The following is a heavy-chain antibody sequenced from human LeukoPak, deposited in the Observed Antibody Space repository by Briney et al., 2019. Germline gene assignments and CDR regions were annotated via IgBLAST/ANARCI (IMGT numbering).Heavy chain of an antibody. J-gene: IGHJ4*02. D-gene: IGHD1-26*01. CDR2: ISSSSSTI. Sequence: PGGSLRLSCAASGFTFSSYSMNWVRQAPGKGLEWVSYISSSSSTIYYADSVKGRFTISRDNAKNSLYLQMNSLRDEDTAVYYCAREALVGATLRVFDYWGQGTLVTVSS. CDR1: GFTFSSYS. V-gene: IGHV3-48*02. CDR3: AREALVGATLRVFDY.